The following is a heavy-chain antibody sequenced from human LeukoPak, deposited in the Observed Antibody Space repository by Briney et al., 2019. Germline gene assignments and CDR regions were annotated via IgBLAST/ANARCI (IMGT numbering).Heavy chain of an antibody. V-gene: IGHV1-18*01. CDR3: ARSNYYYDSSAYYPSLGCDN. J-gene: IGHJ4*02. CDR1: GYTFTSYG. Sequence: GASVKVSCKASGYTFTSYGISWVRQAPGQGLEWMGWISAYNGYTNYAQKLQGRVTMTTDTSTSTAYMELRSLRSDDTAVYYCARSNYYYDSSAYYPSLGCDNWGQGTLVTVPS. CDR2: ISAYNGYT. D-gene: IGHD3-22*01.